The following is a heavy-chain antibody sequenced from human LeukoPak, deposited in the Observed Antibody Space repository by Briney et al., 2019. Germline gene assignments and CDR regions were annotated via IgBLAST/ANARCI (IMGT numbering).Heavy chain of an antibody. Sequence: QTGGSLRLSCAASGFTFSSYGMHWVRQAPGKGLEWVAVISYDGSNKYYADSVKGRFTISRDNSKNTLYLQMNSLRAEDTAVYYCAKVGGSGYDLYYGMDVWGQGTTVTVSS. D-gene: IGHD5-12*01. CDR3: AKVGGSGYDLYYGMDV. V-gene: IGHV3-30*18. CDR2: ISYDGSNK. CDR1: GFTFSSYG. J-gene: IGHJ6*02.